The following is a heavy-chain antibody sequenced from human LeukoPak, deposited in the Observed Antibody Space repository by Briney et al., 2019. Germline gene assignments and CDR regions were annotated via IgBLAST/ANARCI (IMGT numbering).Heavy chain of an antibody. V-gene: IGHV5-51*01. J-gene: IGHJ4*02. CDR3: ARRFDYGGNSGIDY. Sequence: ASVKVSCKASGYTFTDHYMHWVRQAPGQGLEWMGIICPGDSDTRYSPSFQGQVTISADKSISTAYLQWSSLKASDTAMYYCARRFDYGGNSGIDYWGQGTLVTVSS. D-gene: IGHD4-23*01. CDR2: ICPGDSDT. CDR1: GYTFTDHY.